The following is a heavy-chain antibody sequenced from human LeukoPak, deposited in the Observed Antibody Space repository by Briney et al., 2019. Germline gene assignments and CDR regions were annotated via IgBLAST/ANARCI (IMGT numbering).Heavy chain of an antibody. CDR2: INPSNGNT. Sequence: ALVKVSCKASGYTFSNSHIHWVRQAPGQGLEWMGIINPSNGNTEYAQRFQGRVAMTRDTSTSTVYMDLSSLRLEDTAVFYCAREPYSGSCHFDYWGQGTLLTVSS. D-gene: IGHD1-26*01. CDR1: GYTFSNSH. CDR3: AREPYSGSCHFDY. J-gene: IGHJ4*02. V-gene: IGHV1-46*01.